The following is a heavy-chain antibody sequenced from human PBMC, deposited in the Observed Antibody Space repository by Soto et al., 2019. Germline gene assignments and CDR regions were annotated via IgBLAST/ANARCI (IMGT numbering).Heavy chain of an antibody. CDR1: GFTFISYS. J-gene: IGHJ4*02. D-gene: IGHD6-19*01. V-gene: IGHV3-23*01. CDR3: AKDPAVALDY. CDR2: ISGSGGST. Sequence: PGGSLRLSCAASGFTFISYSMNWVLQAPGKGLEWVSAISGSGGSTYYADSVNGRFTISRDNSKNTLYLQMNSLRAEDTAVYYCAKDPAVALDYWGQGTLVTVSS.